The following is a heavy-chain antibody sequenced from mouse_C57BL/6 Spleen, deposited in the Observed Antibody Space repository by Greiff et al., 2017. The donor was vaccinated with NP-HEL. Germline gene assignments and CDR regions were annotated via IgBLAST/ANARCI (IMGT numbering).Heavy chain of an antibody. J-gene: IGHJ2*01. CDR1: GFTFSDYG. D-gene: IGHD2-5*01. CDR3: ARNYYSNYFDY. V-gene: IGHV5-17*01. Sequence: DVMLVESGGGLVKPGGSLKLSCAASGFTFSDYGMHWVRQAPEKGLEWVAYISSGSSTIYYADTVKGRFTISRDNAKNTLFLQMTSLRSEDTAMYYCARNYYSNYFDYWGQGTTLTVSS. CDR2: ISSGSSTI.